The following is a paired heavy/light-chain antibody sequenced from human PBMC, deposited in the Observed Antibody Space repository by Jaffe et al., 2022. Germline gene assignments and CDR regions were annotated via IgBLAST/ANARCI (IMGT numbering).Light chain of an antibody. CDR1: QSISSY. J-gene: IGKJ2*01. V-gene: IGKV1-39*01. Sequence: DIQMTQSPSSLSASVGDRVTITCRASQSISSYLNWYQQKPGKAPKLLIYAASSLQSGVPSRFSGSGSGTDFTLTISSLQPEDFATYYCQQSYSTSMYTFGQGTKLEIK. CDR2: AAS. CDR3: QQSYSTSMYT.
Heavy chain of an antibody. J-gene: IGHJ3*02. Sequence: QVQLQESGPGLVKPSETLSLTCTVSGGSVSSGSYYWSWIRQPPGKGLEWIGYIYYSGSTNYNPSLKSRVTISVDTSKNQFSLKLSSVTAADTAVYYCARVRRDSPGTTGFLSAFDIWGQGTMVTVSS. V-gene: IGHV4-61*01. D-gene: IGHD1-7*01. CDR1: GGSVSSGSYY. CDR2: IYYSGST. CDR3: ARVRRDSPGTTGFLSAFDI.